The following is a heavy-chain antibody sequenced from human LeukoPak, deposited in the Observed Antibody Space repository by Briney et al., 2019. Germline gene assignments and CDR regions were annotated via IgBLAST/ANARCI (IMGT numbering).Heavy chain of an antibody. CDR3: ARGRRVWRWGSYDFDY. V-gene: IGHV1-8*01. D-gene: IGHD1-26*01. J-gene: IGHJ4*02. CDR2: MNPNSGNT. Sequence: GASVKVSCKASGYTFTSYDIHWVRQATGQGLEWMGWMNPNSGNTGYAQKFQGRVTMTRNTSISTAYMELSSLRSEDTAVYYCARGRRVWRWGSYDFDYWGQGTLVTVSS. CDR1: GYTFTSYD.